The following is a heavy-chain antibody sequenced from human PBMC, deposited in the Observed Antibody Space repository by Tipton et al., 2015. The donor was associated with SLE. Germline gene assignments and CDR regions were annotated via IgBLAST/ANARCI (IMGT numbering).Heavy chain of an antibody. CDR1: GGSISSGAYY. CDR3: ARDGMGQRNNWFDP. CDR2: IFYSGST. Sequence: TLSLTCTVSGGSISSGAYYWTWIRQHPGKGLEWIGYIFYSGSTYYNPSLNSRVTMSVDTSKNQFSLKLSSVTAADTAVYYCARDGMGQRNNWFDPWGQGTLVTVSS. V-gene: IGHV4-31*03. J-gene: IGHJ5*02. D-gene: IGHD1-1*01.